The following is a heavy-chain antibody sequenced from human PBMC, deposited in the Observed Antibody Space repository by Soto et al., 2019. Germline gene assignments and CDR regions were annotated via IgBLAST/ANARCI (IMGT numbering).Heavy chain of an antibody. CDR1: GGSISSYY. J-gene: IGHJ3*02. Sequence: PSETLSLTCTVSGGSISSYYWSWIRQPPGKGLEWIGYIYYSGSTNYNPSLKSRVTISVDTSKNQFSLKLSSVTAADTAVYYCGRSAGSSSRLSGAFDIWGQGTMVTVSS. CDR2: IYYSGST. D-gene: IGHD6-13*01. CDR3: GRSAGSSSRLSGAFDI. V-gene: IGHV4-59*01.